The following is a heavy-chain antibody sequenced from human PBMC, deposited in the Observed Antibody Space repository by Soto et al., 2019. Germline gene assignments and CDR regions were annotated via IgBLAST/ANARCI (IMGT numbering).Heavy chain of an antibody. CDR1: GGSISSYY. CDR3: ARHGYCSGGSCYLGIDY. J-gene: IGHJ4*02. CDR2: IYYSGST. D-gene: IGHD2-15*01. Sequence: PSETLSLTCTVSGGSISSYYWSWIRQPPGKGLEWIGYIYYSGSTNYNPSLKSRVTISVDTSKNQFSLKLSSVTAADTAVYYCARHGYCSGGSCYLGIDYWGQGTLVTVSS. V-gene: IGHV4-59*08.